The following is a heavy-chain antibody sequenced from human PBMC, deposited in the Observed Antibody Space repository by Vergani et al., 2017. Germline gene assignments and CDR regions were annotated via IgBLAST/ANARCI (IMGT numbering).Heavy chain of an antibody. CDR1: GYSIGSGFY. CDR3: ARSQGDYWYFDL. CDR2: IHNRGKT. J-gene: IGHJ2*01. D-gene: IGHD2-21*01. Sequence: QVQTQESGPGLVKPSETLSLTCSVSGYSIGSGFYWAWIRQSPGEGLQWLTSIHNRGKTYHNPSLKSRVSVSLDTSKNRLSLNLTSVTAPDTAVYYCARSQGDYWYFDLWGPGSLVTVSS. V-gene: IGHV4-38-2*01.